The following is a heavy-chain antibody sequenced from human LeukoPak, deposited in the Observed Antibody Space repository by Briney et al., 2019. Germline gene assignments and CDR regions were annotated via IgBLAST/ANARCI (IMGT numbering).Heavy chain of an antibody. CDR3: AGTGTLLTDNWFDP. J-gene: IGHJ5*02. Sequence: GGSLRLSCAASGFTFSSYAMSWVRQAPGKGLEWVSAISGSGGSTYYADSVKGRFTISRDNSKNTLYLQMNSLRAEDTAVYYCAGTGTLLTDNWFDPWGQGTLVTVSS. D-gene: IGHD1-7*01. CDR2: ISGSGGST. CDR1: GFTFSSYA. V-gene: IGHV3-23*01.